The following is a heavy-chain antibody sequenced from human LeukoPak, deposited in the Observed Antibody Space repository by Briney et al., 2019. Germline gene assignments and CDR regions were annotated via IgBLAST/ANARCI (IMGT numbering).Heavy chain of an antibody. D-gene: IGHD6-13*01. CDR1: GGSISSYY. CDR2: IYYSGST. Sequence: PSETLSLTCTVSGGSISSYYWSWIRQPPGKGLEWIGYIYYSGSTNYNPSLKSRVTISVDTSKNQFSLKLSSVTAADTAVYYCARVRRVAAAGTGGVDYWGQGTLVTVSS. CDR3: ARVRRVAAAGTGGVDY. V-gene: IGHV4-59*01. J-gene: IGHJ4*02.